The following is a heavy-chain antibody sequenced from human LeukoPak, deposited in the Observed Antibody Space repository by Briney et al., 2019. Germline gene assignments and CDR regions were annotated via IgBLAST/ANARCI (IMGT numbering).Heavy chain of an antibody. J-gene: IGHJ4*02. Sequence: SETLSLTCTVSGGSVSSGNYYWSWIRQPPGKGLEWIGYIYYSGSTNYNPSLKGRVTISLDTSKNQLSLKLSSVTAADTAVYYCARDRFGEFDYWGQGTLVTVSS. CDR1: GGSVSSGNYY. CDR3: ARDRFGEFDY. CDR2: IYYSGST. D-gene: IGHD3-10*01. V-gene: IGHV4-61*01.